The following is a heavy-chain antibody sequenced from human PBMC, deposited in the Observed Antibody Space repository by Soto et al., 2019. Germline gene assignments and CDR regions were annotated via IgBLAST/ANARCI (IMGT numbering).Heavy chain of an antibody. Sequence: SETLSLTCTVSGGSISSGDYYWSWIRQTPGKGLEWIGYIYYSGSTYYNPSLKSRVTISVDTSKNQFSLKLSSVTAADTAVYYCARKNVQQLDRNYYYYYGMDVWGQGTTVTVSS. CDR1: GGSISSGDYY. CDR2: IYYSGST. D-gene: IGHD6-6*01. V-gene: IGHV4-30-4*01. CDR3: ARKNVQQLDRNYYYYYGMDV. J-gene: IGHJ6*02.